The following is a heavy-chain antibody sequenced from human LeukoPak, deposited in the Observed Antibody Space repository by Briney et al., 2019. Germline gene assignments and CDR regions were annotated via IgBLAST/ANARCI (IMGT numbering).Heavy chain of an antibody. Sequence: GGSLRLSCAASGFTFSSYGMHWVRQAPGKGLEWVSVIYSGGSTYYADSVKGRFTISRDNSKNTLYLQMNSLRAEDTAVYYCARWGATVQAFDIWGQGTMVTVSS. V-gene: IGHV3-53*01. CDR2: IYSGGST. CDR1: GFTFSSYG. J-gene: IGHJ3*02. D-gene: IGHD1-26*01. CDR3: ARWGATVQAFDI.